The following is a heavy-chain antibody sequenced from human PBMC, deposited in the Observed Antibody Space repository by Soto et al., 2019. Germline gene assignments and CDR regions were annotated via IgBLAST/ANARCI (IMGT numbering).Heavy chain of an antibody. J-gene: IGHJ6*02. CDR3: ARDHKGGYYYYGMDV. CDR2: ISSSGSTI. CDR1: GFTFSSYE. V-gene: IGHV3-48*03. Sequence: GGSLRLSCAASGFTFSSYEMNWVRQSPGKGLEWVSYISSSGSTIYYADSVKGRFTISRDNAKNSLYLQMNSLRAEDTAVYYCARDHKGGYYYYGMDVWGQATTVTV.